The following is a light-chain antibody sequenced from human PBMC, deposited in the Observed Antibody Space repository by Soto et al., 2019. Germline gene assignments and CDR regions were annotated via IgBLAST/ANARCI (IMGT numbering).Light chain of an antibody. CDR3: QQYGSSPPIFT. CDR1: QSVSSSY. Sequence: EIVLTQSPGTLSLSPGERATLSCRASQSVSSSYLAWYQQKPGQAPRLLIYGASSRATVIPDRFSGSGSGTDFTLTISRLEPEDFAVYYCQQYGSSPPIFTFGPGTKVDIK. CDR2: GAS. V-gene: IGKV3-20*01. J-gene: IGKJ3*01.